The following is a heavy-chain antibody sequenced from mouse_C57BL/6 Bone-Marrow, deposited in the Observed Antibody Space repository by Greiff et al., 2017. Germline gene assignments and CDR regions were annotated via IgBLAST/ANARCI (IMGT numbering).Heavy chain of an antibody. CDR2: IDPSDSET. CDR1: GYTFTSYW. V-gene: IGHV1-52*01. D-gene: IGHD1-1*01. CDR3: ARKGYYGSNPYYYAMDY. Sequence: QVQLQQPGAELVRPGSSVKLSCKASGYTFTSYWMHWVKQRPIQGLEWIGNIDPSDSETHYNQKFKDKATLTVDKSSSTAYMQLSSLTSEDSAVYYCARKGYYGSNPYYYAMDYWGQGTSVTVSS. J-gene: IGHJ4*01.